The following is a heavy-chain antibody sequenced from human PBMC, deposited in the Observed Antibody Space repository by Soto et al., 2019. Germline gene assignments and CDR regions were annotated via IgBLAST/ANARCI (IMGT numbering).Heavy chain of an antibody. CDR1: GGSISSGGYS. CDR3: ARGYSSGYYPQGDASDI. V-gene: IGHV4-30-2*01. Sequence: PSETLSLTCAVSGGSISSGGYSWSWIRQPPGKGLEWIGYIYHSGSTYYNPSLKSRVTISVDRSKNQFSLKLSSVTAADTAVYYCARGYSSGYYPQGDASDIWGQGTMVTVSS. J-gene: IGHJ3*02. CDR2: IYHSGST. D-gene: IGHD3-22*01.